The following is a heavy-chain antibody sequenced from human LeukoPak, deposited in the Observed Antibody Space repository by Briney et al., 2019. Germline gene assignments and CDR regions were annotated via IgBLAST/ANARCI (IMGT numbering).Heavy chain of an antibody. V-gene: IGHV4-39*02. J-gene: IGHJ5*02. Sequence: PSETLYLTCTVSGGSISSSSYYWGWIRQPPGKGLEWIGSIYYSGSTYYNPSLKSRVTISVDTSKNQFSLKLSSVTAADTAVYYCAREYYYDSSGYYQNWFDPWGQGTLVTVSS. D-gene: IGHD3-22*01. CDR1: GGSISSSSYY. CDR2: IYYSGST. CDR3: AREYYYDSSGYYQNWFDP.